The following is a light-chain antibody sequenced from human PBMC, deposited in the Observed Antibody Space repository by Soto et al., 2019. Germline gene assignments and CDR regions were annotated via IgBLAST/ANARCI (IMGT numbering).Light chain of an antibody. CDR2: EVS. J-gene: IGLJ1*01. CDR1: TSDVGGYKY. V-gene: IGLV2-14*01. Sequence: QSVLAQPASVSGSPGQSITISCTGTTSDVGGYKYVSWYQQHPGKAPKLMIYEVSNRPSGVSNRSSGSKSGNTASLTISGLQAEDEADYYCSSYTSSSTPYVFGTGTKVT. CDR3: SSYTSSSTPYV.